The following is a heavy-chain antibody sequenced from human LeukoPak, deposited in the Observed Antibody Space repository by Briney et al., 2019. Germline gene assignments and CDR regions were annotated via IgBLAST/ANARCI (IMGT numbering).Heavy chain of an antibody. CDR3: ARGFTVLRYFDWLYEDAFDI. V-gene: IGHV4-31*03. Sequence: SETLSLTCSVSGGSISSVGYYWSWIRQLPGKGLEWIGYIFYSGSTHYNPSLRSRVTISIDTSKNQFSLNLSSVTAADTAVYYCARGFTVLRYFDWLYEDAFDIWGQGTMVTVSS. CDR1: GGSISSVGYY. J-gene: IGHJ3*02. CDR2: IFYSGST. D-gene: IGHD3-9*01.